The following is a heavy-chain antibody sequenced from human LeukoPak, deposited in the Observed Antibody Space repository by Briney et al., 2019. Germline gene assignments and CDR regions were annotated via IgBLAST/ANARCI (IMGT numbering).Heavy chain of an antibody. CDR3: ARGADFYYYGMDV. V-gene: IGHV1-69*02. CDR2: TIPILGIA. Sequence: SVKVSCKASGGTFSSYTISWVRQAPGQGLEWMGRTIPILGIANYAQKFQGRVTITADKSTGTACMELSSLRSEDTAVYYCARGADFYYYGMDVWGQGTTVTVSS. J-gene: IGHJ6*02. CDR1: GGTFSSYT.